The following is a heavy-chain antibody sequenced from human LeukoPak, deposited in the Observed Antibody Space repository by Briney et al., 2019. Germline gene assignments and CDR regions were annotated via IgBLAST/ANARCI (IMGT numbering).Heavy chain of an antibody. V-gene: IGHV3-9*01. CDR3: AKEDGHKGYFDY. CDR1: GFTFDDYA. D-gene: IGHD5-24*01. CDR2: ISWNSGSI. J-gene: IGHJ4*02. Sequence: PGRSLRLSCAASGFTFDDYAMHWARQAPGKGLEWVSGISWNSGSIGYADSVKGRFTISRDNAKNSLYLQMNSLRAEDTALYYCAKEDGHKGYFDYWGQGTLVTVSS.